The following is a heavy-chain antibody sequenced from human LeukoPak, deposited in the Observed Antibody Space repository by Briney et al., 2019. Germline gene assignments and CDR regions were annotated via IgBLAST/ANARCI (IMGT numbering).Heavy chain of an antibody. CDR3: AKDNGGFDY. CDR1: GFTFSSYG. D-gene: IGHD4-23*01. J-gene: IGHJ4*02. Sequence: PGRSLRLSCAASGFTFSSYGMHWVRQTPGKGLEWVAVISYDGSNKYYADSVKGRFTISRDNSKNTLYLQMNSLRAEDTAVYYCAKDNGGFDYWGQRTLVTVSS. CDR2: ISYDGSNK. V-gene: IGHV3-30*18.